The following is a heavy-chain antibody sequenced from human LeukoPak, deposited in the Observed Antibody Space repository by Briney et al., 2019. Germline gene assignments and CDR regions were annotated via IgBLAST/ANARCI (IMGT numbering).Heavy chain of an antibody. CDR2: VHYTGNT. D-gene: IGHD6-25*01. V-gene: IGHV4-59*01. Sequence: SETLSLTCTVSGDSITNYSWNWIRQPPGKGLEWIGYVHYTGNTDYNPSLKSRVTISADMPKNQFSPKLSSVTPADTAVYYCVRDPAAGWLDPWGQGILVTVSS. CDR3: VRDPAAGWLDP. J-gene: IGHJ5*02. CDR1: GDSITNYS.